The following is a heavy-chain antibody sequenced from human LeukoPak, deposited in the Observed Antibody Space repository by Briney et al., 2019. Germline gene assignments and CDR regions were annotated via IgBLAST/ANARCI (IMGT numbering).Heavy chain of an antibody. CDR1: GGSFSAYF. D-gene: IGHD5-12*01. Sequence: ASETLSLTCAVYGGSFSAYFWGWIRQPPGKGLEWIGEIIHTGSTNYNPSLKSRVTISVDTSKNQFSLNLSSVTTADTAVYYCARPYDSNRDHSGYGYWGRGTLVTVSS. V-gene: IGHV4-34*12. J-gene: IGHJ4*02. CDR2: IIHTGST. CDR3: ARPYDSNRDHSGYGY.